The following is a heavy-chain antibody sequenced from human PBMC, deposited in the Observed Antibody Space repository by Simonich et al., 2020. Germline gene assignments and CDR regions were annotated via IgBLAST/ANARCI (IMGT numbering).Heavy chain of an antibody. CDR1: GFSLSNARMG. CDR2: IFSNDEK. D-gene: IGHD3-9*01. V-gene: IGHV2-26*02. J-gene: IGHJ4*02. CDR3: ARDYDILTGYYTFDY. Sequence: QVTLKESGPVLVKPTETLTLTCTVSGFSLSNARMGESWIRQPPGKALEWLAHIFSNDEKSYSTSLKRRLTISKDTSKSQVVLTMTNMDPVDTATYYCARDYDILTGYYTFDYWGQGTLVTVSS.